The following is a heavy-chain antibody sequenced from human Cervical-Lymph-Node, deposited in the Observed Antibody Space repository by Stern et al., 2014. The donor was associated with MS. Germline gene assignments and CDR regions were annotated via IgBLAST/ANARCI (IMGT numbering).Heavy chain of an antibody. CDR2: LSFVGGNK. CDR3: MGVGDAMHV. V-gene: IGHV3-30*03. CDR1: GFSLSNSG. J-gene: IGHJ6*02. Sequence: VHLVESGGGVVQPGRSLTLSCAASGFSLSNSGMHWVRQAPGKGLEWVAVLSFVGGNKKYGDSLKGRFRISRDMATNTLFLQMNRLRPEDTAVYYCMGVGDAMHVWGQGTTVIVSS.